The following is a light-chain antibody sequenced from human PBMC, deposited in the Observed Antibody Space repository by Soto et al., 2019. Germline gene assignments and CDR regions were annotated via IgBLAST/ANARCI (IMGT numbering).Light chain of an antibody. CDR2: GAS. J-gene: IGKJ1*01. Sequence: EIVLTQSPSTLSWSPGERATLSCGASQSVSSNLAWYQQKPGQAPRLLISGASSRATGIPDRFSGSVYGTDFNLTITRLETEDFAVYYCQQYGSSPKTFGQGTKVDI. CDR3: QQYGSSPKT. V-gene: IGKV3-20*01. CDR1: QSVSSN.